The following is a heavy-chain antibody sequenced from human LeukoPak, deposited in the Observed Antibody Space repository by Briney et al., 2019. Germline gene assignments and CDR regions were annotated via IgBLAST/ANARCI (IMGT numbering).Heavy chain of an antibody. CDR2: INSDGSWT. D-gene: IGHD2/OR15-2a*01. J-gene: IGHJ4*02. CDR1: GNYW. Sequence: GGSLRHSCAASGNYWMHWVRQVPGKGLVWVSHINSDGSWTSYADSVKGRFTISKDNAKNTVYLQMNSLRAEDTAVYYCVSFYETYWGRGTLVTVSS. CDR3: VSFYETY. V-gene: IGHV3-74*01.